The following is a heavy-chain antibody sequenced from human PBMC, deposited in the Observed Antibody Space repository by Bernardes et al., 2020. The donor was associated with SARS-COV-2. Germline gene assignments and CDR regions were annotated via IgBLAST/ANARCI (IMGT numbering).Heavy chain of an antibody. CDR1: EFIFSDYY. V-gene: IGHV3-11*01. CDR3: ARESTSNSFDI. Sequence: GGSLRLSCTASEFIFSDYYMNWVRQAPGKGLEWLSYISSSGSTIYYGDSVKGRFTISRDNAKKSLYLQMNSLRAEDTAMYYCARESTSNSFDIWGQGTMVTVSS. CDR2: ISSSGSTI. J-gene: IGHJ3*02. D-gene: IGHD2-8*01.